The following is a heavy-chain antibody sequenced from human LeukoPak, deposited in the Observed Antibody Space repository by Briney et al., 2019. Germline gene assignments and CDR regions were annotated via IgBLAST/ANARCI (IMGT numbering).Heavy chain of an antibody. CDR1: GYTFTSYG. J-gene: IGHJ4*02. CDR2: INAGNGNT. D-gene: IGHD3-10*01. CDR3: ARAHLGFGGYDY. V-gene: IGHV1-3*01. Sequence: ASVRVSCKASGYTFTSYGISWVRQAPGQRLEWMGWINAGNGNTKYSQKFQGRVAITRDTSASTAYMELSSLRSEDTAVYYCARAHLGFGGYDYWGQGTLVTVSS.